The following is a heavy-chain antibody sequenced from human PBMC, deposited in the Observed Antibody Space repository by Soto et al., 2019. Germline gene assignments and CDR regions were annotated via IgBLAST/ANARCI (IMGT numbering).Heavy chain of an antibody. CDR3: ARRRLIYDYIWWCCRGGYLFSS. CDR2: MNPNSGNT. D-gene: IGHD3-16*02. J-gene: IGHJ5*01. CDR1: GYTFTSYD. Sequence: ASVKVSCKASGYTFTSYDINWVRQATGQGLEWMGWMNPNSGNTDYAQKFQGRVTMTRNTSISTAYMELSSLRSEDTAVYYCARRRLIYDYIWWCCRGGYLFSSRAQGTLVTGSS. V-gene: IGHV1-8*01.